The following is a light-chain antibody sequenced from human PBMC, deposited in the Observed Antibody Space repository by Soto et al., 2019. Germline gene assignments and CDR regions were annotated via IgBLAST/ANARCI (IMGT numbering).Light chain of an antibody. Sequence: SYELTQPPSVSAAPGQTARIPCGGNKIGTQSVHWYQQKPGQAPVLVVFDDSDRPSGIPERFSGSNSGNTATLTISRVEAGDEADFYCPVCDSSSAQVLFGGGTTLTVL. CDR1: KIGTQS. J-gene: IGLJ2*01. V-gene: IGLV3-21*02. CDR2: DDS. CDR3: PVCDSSSAQVL.